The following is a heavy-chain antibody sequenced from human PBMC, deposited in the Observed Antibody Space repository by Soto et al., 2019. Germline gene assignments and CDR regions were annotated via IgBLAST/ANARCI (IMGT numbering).Heavy chain of an antibody. CDR2: ISSSSSTI. CDR1: GFTFSSYS. J-gene: IGHJ4*02. D-gene: IGHD3-16*01. Sequence: EVQLVESGGGLVQPGGSLRLSCAASGFTFSSYSMNWVRQAPGKGLEWVSYISSSSSTIYYADSVKGRFTISRDNAKNSLYLQMNRLRDEDTAVYYCARDLIPFRYYFDYWGQGTLVTVSS. CDR3: ARDLIPFRYYFDY. V-gene: IGHV3-48*02.